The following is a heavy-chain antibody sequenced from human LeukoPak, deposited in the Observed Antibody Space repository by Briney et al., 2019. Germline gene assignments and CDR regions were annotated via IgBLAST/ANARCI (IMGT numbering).Heavy chain of an antibody. Sequence: GGSLRLSCAASGFTFSSYEMNWVRQAPGKGLEWVSYISSSGSTIYYADSVKGRFTISRDNAKNSLYLRMNSLRAEDTAVYYCARQLWLRGGYNWFDPWGQGTLVTVSS. CDR2: ISSSGSTI. CDR1: GFTFSSYE. V-gene: IGHV3-48*03. J-gene: IGHJ5*02. CDR3: ARQLWLRGGYNWFDP. D-gene: IGHD5-18*01.